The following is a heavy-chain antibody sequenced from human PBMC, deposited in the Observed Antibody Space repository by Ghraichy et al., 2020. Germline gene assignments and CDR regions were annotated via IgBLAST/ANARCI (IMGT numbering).Heavy chain of an antibody. CDR2: FYYSGST. Sequence: SETLSLTCTVSGGSISSYYWSWIRQPPGKGLEWIGYFYYSGSTNYNPSLKSRVTISVDTSKNQFSLKLSSVTAADTAMYYCARDPFPPAPENSYPNGQGLYSYGYGPPNFDYWGQGTLVTVSS. D-gene: IGHD5-18*01. J-gene: IGHJ4*02. CDR3: ARDPFPPAPENSYPNGQGLYSYGYGPPNFDY. V-gene: IGHV4-59*01. CDR1: GGSISSYY.